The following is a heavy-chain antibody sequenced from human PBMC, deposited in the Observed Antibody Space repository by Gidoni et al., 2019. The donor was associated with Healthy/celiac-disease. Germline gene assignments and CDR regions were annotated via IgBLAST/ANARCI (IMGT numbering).Heavy chain of an antibody. CDR1: GGSISSSSYY. CDR2: IYYSGST. D-gene: IGHD6-19*01. CDR3: ARRNGIAV. V-gene: IGHV4-39*01. J-gene: IGHJ4*02. Sequence: QLHLQESGPGLVKPSETLSLTCTVSGGSISSSSYYWGWIRQPPGKGLEWIGSIYYSGSTYYNPSRKSRVTISVDTSKNQFSLKLSSVTAADTAVYYCARRNGIAVWGQGTLVTVSS.